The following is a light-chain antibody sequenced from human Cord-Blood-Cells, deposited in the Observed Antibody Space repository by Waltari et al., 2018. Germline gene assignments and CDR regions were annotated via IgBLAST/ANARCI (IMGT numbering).Light chain of an antibody. J-gene: IGKJ1*01. CDR1: QSVSSSY. CDR3: QQYGSSPQT. CDR2: GAS. V-gene: IGKV3-20*01. Sequence: EIVLTQSPGTLSLSPGERATLSCRASQSVSSSYLAWYQQKPGQAPRLLIYGASSSATGIPDRFSGSVSGTDFTLTISRLEPEDFAVYYCQQYGSSPQTFGQGTKVEIK.